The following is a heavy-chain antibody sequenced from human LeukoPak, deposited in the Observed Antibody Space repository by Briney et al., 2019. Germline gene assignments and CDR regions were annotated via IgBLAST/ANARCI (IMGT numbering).Heavy chain of an antibody. CDR2: LCSDGVNK. D-gene: IGHD1-1*01. J-gene: IGHJ4*02. V-gene: IGHV3-33*01. Sequence: GGSLRLSCAASGFTFSKYGMHWVRQAPGKGLGGVAVLCSDGVNKYYADSVQGRFTIPRDSSKNTLSLQMNSLRVEDTAIYYCARGLGGGYNCVDYWGEGTLVTVSS. CDR3: ARGLGGGYNCVDY. CDR1: GFTFSKYG.